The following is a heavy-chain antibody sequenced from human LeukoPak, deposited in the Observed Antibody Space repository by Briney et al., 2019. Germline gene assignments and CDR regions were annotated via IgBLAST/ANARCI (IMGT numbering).Heavy chain of an antibody. CDR2: ISGSGGST. CDR3: AKVYPDYRSNPGY. D-gene: IGHD4-23*01. Sequence: GGSLRLSCAASGFTFRNYAMSWVRQAPGKGLEWVSAISGSGGSTYYADSVKRLFTISRDTYKNTLYLQMNSLRAEDTGVYYCAKVYPDYRSNPGYWGQGTLVTVSS. V-gene: IGHV3-23*01. J-gene: IGHJ4*02. CDR1: GFTFRNYA.